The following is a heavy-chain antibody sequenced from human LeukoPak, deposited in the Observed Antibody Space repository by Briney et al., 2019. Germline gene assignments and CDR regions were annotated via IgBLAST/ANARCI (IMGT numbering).Heavy chain of an antibody. CDR1: GGSISSGGYY. V-gene: IGHV4-30-2*01. J-gene: IGHJ6*02. CDR3: ARLKAGTPYYYYYGMDV. CDR2: IYHSGST. D-gene: IGHD6-19*01. Sequence: PSQTLSLTCTVSGGSISSGGYYWSWIRQPPGKGLEWIGYIYHSGSTYYNPSLKSRVTISVDTSKNQFSLKLSSVTAADTAVYYCARLKAGTPYYYYYGMDVWGQGTTVTVSS.